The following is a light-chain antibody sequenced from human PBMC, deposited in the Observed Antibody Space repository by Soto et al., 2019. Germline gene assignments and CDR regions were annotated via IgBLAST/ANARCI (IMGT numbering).Light chain of an antibody. CDR1: SSDVGGYNY. CDR3: SSYSSNSPPVV. J-gene: IGLJ2*01. CDR2: DVS. V-gene: IGLV2-14*01. Sequence: QSALTQPASVSGSPGQSITISCTGTSSDVGGYNYVSWYQQHPGKVPKLMIYDVSNRPSGVSNRFSGSKSGNTASLTISGLQAEDEADYYCSSYSSNSPPVVFGGGTQLTVL.